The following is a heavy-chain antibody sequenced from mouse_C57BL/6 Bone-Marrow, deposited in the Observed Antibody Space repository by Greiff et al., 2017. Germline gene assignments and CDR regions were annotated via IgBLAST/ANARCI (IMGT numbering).Heavy chain of an antibody. V-gene: IGHV1-64*01. CDR2: MHPNGGSP. D-gene: IGHD2-4*01. CDR1: GYTFTNYW. J-gene: IGHJ4*01. Sequence: QVQLQQPGAELVKPGASVKLSCKASGYTFTNYWLHWVKQRPGQGLGWIGMMHPNGGSPDYNEKFKSEATLSVDTSSRTAYMELSSLTSKDSAVYYCARSYDYDDYTMDYWGQGTSVTVSS. CDR3: ARSYDYDDYTMDY.